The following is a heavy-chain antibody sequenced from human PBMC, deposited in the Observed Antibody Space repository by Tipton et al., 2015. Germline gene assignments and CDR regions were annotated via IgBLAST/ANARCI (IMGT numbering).Heavy chain of an antibody. D-gene: IGHD3-10*01. J-gene: IGHJ4*02. CDR2: IYTSGSGTT. Sequence: TLSLTCTVSGGSISTYYWSWIRQPAGKGLEWIGRIYTSGSGTTNYNPSLKSRVTMSVDTSRNQFSLKLSSVTAADTAVYYCARIGVTRAVDSWGQGTLVTVSS. CDR3: ARIGVTRAVDS. V-gene: IGHV4-4*07. CDR1: GGSISTYY.